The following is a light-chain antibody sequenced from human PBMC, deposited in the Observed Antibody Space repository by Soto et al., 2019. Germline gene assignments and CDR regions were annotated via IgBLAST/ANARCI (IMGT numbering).Light chain of an antibody. CDR1: QSINCW. CDR3: QQYNSYSPTT. CDR2: DAS. Sequence: DIQMTQPPSTLQPSVGDRVTITCRASQSINCWLAWYQQKPGKAPNLLIYDASILETGVPSRFSGSGSGTEFTLTISSLQPDDFATYFCQQYNSYSPTTFGQGTKVDI. V-gene: IGKV1-5*01. J-gene: IGKJ1*01.